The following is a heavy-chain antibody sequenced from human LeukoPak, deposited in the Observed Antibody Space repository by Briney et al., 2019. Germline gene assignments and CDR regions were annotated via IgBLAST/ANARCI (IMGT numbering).Heavy chain of an antibody. D-gene: IGHD2-2*01. V-gene: IGHV3-21*01. J-gene: IGHJ6*02. CDR2: ISSSSSYI. CDR1: GFTFSSYS. CDR3: AREAPGDNIVVVPAAMDYYYGMDV. Sequence: GGSLRLSCAASGFTFSSYSMNWVRQAPGKGLEWVSSISSSSSYIYYADSVKGRFTISRDNAKNSLYLQMNSLRAEDTAVYYCAREAPGDNIVVVPAAMDYYYGMDVWAKGPRSPSP.